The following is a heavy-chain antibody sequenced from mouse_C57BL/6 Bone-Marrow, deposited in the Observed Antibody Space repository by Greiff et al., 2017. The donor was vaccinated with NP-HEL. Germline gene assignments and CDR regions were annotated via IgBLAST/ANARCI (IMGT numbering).Heavy chain of an antibody. J-gene: IGHJ2*01. CDR2: INPEDGDT. CDR3: TGGPRGDY. V-gene: IGHV14-1*01. Sequence: VQLQQSGAELVRPGASVKLSCTASGFNINDYYMHWVKQRPEQGLEWIGRINPEDGDTDYAPKFQGKATMTADTSSNTAYLQLSSLTSEDTAVYYCTGGPRGDYWGQGTTLTVSS. CDR1: GFNINDYY.